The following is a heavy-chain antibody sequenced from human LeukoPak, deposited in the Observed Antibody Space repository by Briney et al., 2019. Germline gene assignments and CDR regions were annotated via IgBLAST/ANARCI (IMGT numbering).Heavy chain of an antibody. CDR2: INGDGSSA. D-gene: IGHD4-17*01. CDR1: GLIFSHYS. J-gene: IGHJ4*02. V-gene: IGHV3-74*01. CDR3: ARAFHFGDFFDY. Sequence: GGSLRLSCAVYGLIFSHYSMHWVRQAPGKGLLWVSGINGDGSSASYGNSVKGRFTISRDNAKNTLFLQMNSLTVEDTAVYYCARAFHFGDFFDYWGQGALVTVSS.